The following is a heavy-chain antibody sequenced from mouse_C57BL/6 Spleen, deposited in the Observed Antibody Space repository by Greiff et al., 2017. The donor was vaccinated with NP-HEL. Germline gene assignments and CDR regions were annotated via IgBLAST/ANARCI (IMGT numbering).Heavy chain of an antibody. D-gene: IGHD1-1*01. CDR3: ARGRYYYGSSYGGFDY. V-gene: IGHV5-4*03. J-gene: IGHJ2*01. CDR1: GFTFSSYA. Sequence: EVKLEESGGGLVKPGGSLKLSCAASGFTFSSYAMSWVRQTPEKRLEWVATISDGGSYTYYPDNVKGRFTISRDNAKNNLYLQMSHLKSEDTAMYYCARGRYYYGSSYGGFDYWGQGTTLTVSS. CDR2: ISDGGSYT.